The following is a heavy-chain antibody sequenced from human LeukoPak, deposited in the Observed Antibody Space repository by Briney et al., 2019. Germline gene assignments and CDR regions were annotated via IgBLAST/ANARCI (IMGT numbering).Heavy chain of an antibody. D-gene: IGHD1-14*01. CDR2: IKEDGSEK. V-gene: IGHV3-7*03. CDR1: GFTFRSYW. Sequence: GGSLRLSCAASGFTFRSYWMSWVRQAPGKGLEWVANIKEDGSEKYYVDSVKGRFTISRDNAKNSMHLQMNSLKTEDTAVYYCTTAGFDYWGQGTLVTVSS. J-gene: IGHJ4*02. CDR3: TTAGFDY.